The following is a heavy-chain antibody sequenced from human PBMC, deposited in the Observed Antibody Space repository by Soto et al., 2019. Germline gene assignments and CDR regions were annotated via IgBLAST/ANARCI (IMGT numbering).Heavy chain of an antibody. D-gene: IGHD3-9*01. CDR1: GFTFSNAW. J-gene: IGHJ6*02. CDR3: TTDRWDWLLPDEENGMDV. Sequence: GGSLRLSCAASGFTFSNAWMNWVRQAPGKGLEWVGRIKSKTDGGTTDYAAPVKGRFTISRDDSKNTLYLQMNSLKTEDTAVYYCTTDRWDWLLPDEENGMDVWGQGTTVTVSS. V-gene: IGHV3-15*07. CDR2: IKSKTDGGTT.